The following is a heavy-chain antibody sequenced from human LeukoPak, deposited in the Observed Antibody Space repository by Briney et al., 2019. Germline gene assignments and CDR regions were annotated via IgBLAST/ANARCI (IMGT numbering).Heavy chain of an antibody. D-gene: IGHD2-15*01. CDR3: ARVQPGSSRGFDY. CDR1: GYTFTGYY. Sequence: GASVKVSCKASGYTFTGYYMHWVRQAPGQGLEWIGWINPNSGGTNYAQKFQGRVTMTRDTSISTAYTELSRLRSDDTAVYYCARVQPGSSRGFDYWGQGTLVTVSS. CDR2: INPNSGGT. V-gene: IGHV1-2*02. J-gene: IGHJ4*02.